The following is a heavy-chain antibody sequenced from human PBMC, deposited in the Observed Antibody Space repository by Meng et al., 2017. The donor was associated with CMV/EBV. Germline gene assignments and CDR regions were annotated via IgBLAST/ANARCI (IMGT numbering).Heavy chain of an antibody. Sequence: CTVTGGSISSGGYDWSWIRQHPGKGLEWIGYIYYSGSTYYNPSLKSRVTISVDTSKNQFSLKLSSVTAADTAVYYCAREGETNWFDPWGQGTLVTVSS. J-gene: IGHJ5*02. CDR2: IYYSGST. CDR3: AREGETNWFDP. V-gene: IGHV4-31*03. CDR1: GGSISSGGYD.